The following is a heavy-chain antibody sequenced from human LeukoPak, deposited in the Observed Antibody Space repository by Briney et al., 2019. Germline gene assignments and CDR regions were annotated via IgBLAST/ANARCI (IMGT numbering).Heavy chain of an antibody. CDR2: IKYDGSET. J-gene: IGHJ1*01. CDR3: ATYSTLNARDFQH. CDR1: GFIFSNYW. D-gene: IGHD2/OR15-2a*01. Sequence: GGSLRLSCEAPGFIFSNYWMSWVRQAPGKGLEWVANIKYDGSETYYVDSVKGRFTISRDNGKNSLYVQMNSLSVEDTAAYYCATYSTLNARDFQHWGQGTLVIVSS. V-gene: IGHV3-7*01.